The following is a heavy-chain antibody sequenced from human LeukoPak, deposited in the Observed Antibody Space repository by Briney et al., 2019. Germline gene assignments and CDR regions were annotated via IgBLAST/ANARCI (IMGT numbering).Heavy chain of an antibody. D-gene: IGHD3-22*01. CDR2: IYTSGST. CDR3: VSHYYDSSGYYFPFDY. J-gene: IGHJ4*02. Sequence: SETLSLTRTVSGVSISRGSYYWSWIRQPAGKGLEWIGRIYTSGSTNYNPSLKSRVAISVDSSKNQFSLKLSSVTAADTAGYYCVSHYYDSSGYYFPFDYWGQGTLVTVSS. V-gene: IGHV4-61*02. CDR1: GVSISRGSYY.